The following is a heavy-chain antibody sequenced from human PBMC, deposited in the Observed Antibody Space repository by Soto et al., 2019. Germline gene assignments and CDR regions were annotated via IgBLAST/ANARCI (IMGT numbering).Heavy chain of an antibody. V-gene: IGHV3-21*01. D-gene: IGHD3-9*01. Sequence: PGGSLRLSCAASGFTFSVYSMNWVRQAPGKGLEWVSSISSSGSNIYYADPVNGRFTISRDNAKNSLYLQRNSLRAEDTTVDYCAAVVCDMLCGPDYYCEGMDVWGQVTTVTVSS. J-gene: IGHJ6*02. CDR2: ISSSGSNI. CDR3: AAVVCDMLCGPDYYCEGMDV. CDR1: GFTFSVYS.